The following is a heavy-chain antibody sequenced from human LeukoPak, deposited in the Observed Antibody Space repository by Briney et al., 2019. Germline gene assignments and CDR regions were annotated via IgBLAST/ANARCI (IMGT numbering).Heavy chain of an antibody. Sequence: GGSLRLSCAASGFTFRSYTMNWVRQAPGKGLEWISSITSTSSYIYYADSVKGRFTISRDNAKSSLYLQMNSLRAEDTAVYYCASSRPIDYWGQGTLVAVSS. V-gene: IGHV3-21*01. CDR1: GFTFRSYT. CDR3: ASSRPIDY. D-gene: IGHD6-13*01. CDR2: ITSTSSYI. J-gene: IGHJ4*02.